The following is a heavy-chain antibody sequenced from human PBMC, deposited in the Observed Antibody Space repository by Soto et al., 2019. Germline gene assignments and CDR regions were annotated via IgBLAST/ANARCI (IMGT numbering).Heavy chain of an antibody. CDR3: AAGSPYSMIGHY. CDR1: GVTFTSCA. V-gene: IGHV1-58*01. Sequence: SVKVSCKASGVTFTSCAVQWVRQARGQRLEWIGWIVVGSGNTNYAQKFQERVTITRDMSTSTAYMELSSLRSEDTAVYYCAAGSPYSMIGHYWGQGTLVTVSS. D-gene: IGHD3-22*01. CDR2: IVVGSGNT. J-gene: IGHJ4*02.